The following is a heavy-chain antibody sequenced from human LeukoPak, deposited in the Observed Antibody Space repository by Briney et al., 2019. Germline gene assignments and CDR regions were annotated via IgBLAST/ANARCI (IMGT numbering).Heavy chain of an antibody. CDR3: ARSWSGAGYSNSLDYYYMDV. J-gene: IGHJ6*03. CDR1: GYSFTSYW. Sequence: GESLKISCKGSGYSFTSYWIGWVRQMPGKGLEWMGIIYPGDSDTRYSPSFQGQVTISADKSISTAYLQWSSLKASDTAMYYCARSWSGAGYSNSLDYYYMDVWGKGTTVTVSS. CDR2: IYPGDSDT. D-gene: IGHD4-11*01. V-gene: IGHV5-51*01.